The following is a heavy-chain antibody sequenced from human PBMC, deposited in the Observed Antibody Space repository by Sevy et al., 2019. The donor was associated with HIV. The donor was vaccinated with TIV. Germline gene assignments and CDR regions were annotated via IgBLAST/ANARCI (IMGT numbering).Heavy chain of an antibody. CDR2: IIPSGDT. V-gene: IGHV4-34*01. CDR1: GGSLSGYY. J-gene: IGHJ4*01. CDR3: ARGQWEHPY. D-gene: IGHD1-26*01. Sequence: SQTLSLTCAVYGGSLSGYYWSWIRQTPGKRLEWIGDIIPSGDTNYNPSLKSRVTISIDTSKNQFSLKLNSVTAADTAMYFCARGQWEHPYWGHGSLVTVSS.